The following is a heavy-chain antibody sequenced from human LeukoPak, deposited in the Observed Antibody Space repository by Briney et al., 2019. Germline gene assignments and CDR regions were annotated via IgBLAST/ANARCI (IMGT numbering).Heavy chain of an antibody. CDR1: GGSISSYY. CDR3: ARGGGYYDSSGYSY. J-gene: IGHJ4*02. D-gene: IGHD3-22*01. Sequence: PSETLSLTCTVSGGSISSYYWSWIRQPPGKGLEWIGYIYYSGSTNYNPSLKSRVSISVDTSKSQFSLKLSSVTAADTAVYYCARGGGYYDSSGYSYWGQGTLVTVSS. V-gene: IGHV4-59*01. CDR2: IYYSGST.